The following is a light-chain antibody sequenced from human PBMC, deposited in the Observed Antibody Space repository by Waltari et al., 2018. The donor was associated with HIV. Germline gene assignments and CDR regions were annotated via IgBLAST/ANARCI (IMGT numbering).Light chain of an antibody. CDR2: LGS. CDR1: QSLLHSNGYNS. V-gene: IGKV2-28*01. Sequence: DIVMTQSPLSLPVTPGAPASISCRSSQSLLHSNGYNSLDWYLQKPGQSPQLLIYLGSNRASGVPDRFSGSGSGTDFTLKISRVEAEDVGVYYCMQALQTLQRPFTFGPGTKVDIK. CDR3: MQALQTLQRPFT. J-gene: IGKJ3*01.